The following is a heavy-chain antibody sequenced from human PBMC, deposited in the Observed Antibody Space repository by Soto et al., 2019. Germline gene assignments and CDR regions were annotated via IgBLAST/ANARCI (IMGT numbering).Heavy chain of an antibody. V-gene: IGHV1-18*04. J-gene: IGHJ6*02. D-gene: IGHD6-19*01. CDR1: GYTLTSYG. CDR2: ISAYNGNT. CDR3: ARTPDFLPGIAVACSTPNPYYYGRDV. Sequence: GASVKVSCKASGYTLTSYGITWVRQAPGQGLEWMGSISAYNGNTNYAQKFQGRVTMTTDTSTSTAYMEVRSLRSDDTAVYYCARTPDFLPGIAVACSTPNPYYYGRDVWGQGTRISASS.